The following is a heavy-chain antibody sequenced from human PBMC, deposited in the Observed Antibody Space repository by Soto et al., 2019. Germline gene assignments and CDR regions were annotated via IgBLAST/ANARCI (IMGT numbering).Heavy chain of an antibody. CDR3: ERGPLMTYYYNSNSRDRGYFDF. D-gene: IGHD3-10*01. CDR1: GGSFSGYY. J-gene: IGHJ4*02. Sequence: SETLSLTCAVSGGSFSGYYWNWIRQRPGKGLEWLGEISRSGSATYNPSLKGRVTMSVDTSKNQISLSVTSVTAADTALYYCERGPLMTYYYNSNSRDRGYFDFWGQGTLVTVSS. V-gene: IGHV4-34*01. CDR2: ISRSGSA.